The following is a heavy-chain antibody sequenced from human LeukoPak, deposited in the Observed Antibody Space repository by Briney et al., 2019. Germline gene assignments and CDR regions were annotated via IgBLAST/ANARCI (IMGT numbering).Heavy chain of an antibody. CDR2: IWYDGSNK. CDR3: ARAVGPFDI. V-gene: IGHV3-33*01. J-gene: IGHJ3*02. CDR1: GFTFSTYG. Sequence: PGRSLRLSCAASGFTFSTYGMHWVRQAPGKGLEWVAVIWYDGSNKYYADSVKGGFTISRDNSKNTLSLQMNSLRAEDTAVYYCARAVGPFDIWGQGTMVTVSS.